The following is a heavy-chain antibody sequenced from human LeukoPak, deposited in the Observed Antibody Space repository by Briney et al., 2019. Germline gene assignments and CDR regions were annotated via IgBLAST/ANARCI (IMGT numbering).Heavy chain of an antibody. CDR2: IIPIFGTA. V-gene: IGHV1-69*05. D-gene: IGHD3-3*01. CDR1: GGTFSSYA. J-gene: IGHJ5*02. Sequence: SVKVSCKASGGTFSSYAISWVRQAPGQGLEWMGGIIPIFGTANYAQKFQGRVTITTDEFTSTAYMELSSLRSEDTAVYYCARRGGLVLRFLEWSQFDPWGQGTLVTVSS. CDR3: ARRGGLVLRFLEWSQFDP.